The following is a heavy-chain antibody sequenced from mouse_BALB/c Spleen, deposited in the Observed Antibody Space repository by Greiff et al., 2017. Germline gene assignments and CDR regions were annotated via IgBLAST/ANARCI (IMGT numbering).Heavy chain of an antibody. Sequence: VQLKESGAELVRPGALVKLSCKASGFNIKDYYMHWVKQRPEQGLEWIGWIDPENGNTIYDPKFQGKATLTADTSSSTAYMQLSSLTSEDSAIYYCAKGGYRSYYFDYWGQGTTLTVSS. J-gene: IGHJ2*01. D-gene: IGHD2-14*01. CDR2: IDPENGNT. CDR3: AKGGYRSYYFDY. V-gene: IGHV14-1*02. CDR1: GFNIKDYY.